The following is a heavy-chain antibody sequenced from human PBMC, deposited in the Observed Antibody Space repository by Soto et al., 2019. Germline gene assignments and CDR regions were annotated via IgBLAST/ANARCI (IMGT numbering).Heavy chain of an antibody. CDR3: ATARPLGWELRGGYFDR. V-gene: IGHV3-53*01. CDR2: IYSVGVT. Sequence: EAQLVESGGGLVQPGGSLRLSCVASGSSVSNNYMGLVRQAPGKGLEWVSIIYSVGVTYYADSVKGRFTISRDNSKNTLFLQMHSLRAEDTAVYYCATARPLGWELRGGYFDRWGQGALVTVSS. CDR1: GSSVSNNY. D-gene: IGHD1-26*01. J-gene: IGHJ4*02.